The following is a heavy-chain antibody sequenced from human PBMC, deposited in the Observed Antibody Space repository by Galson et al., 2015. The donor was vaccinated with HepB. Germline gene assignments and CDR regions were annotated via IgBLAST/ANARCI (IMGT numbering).Heavy chain of an antibody. CDR2: INHSGST. CDR3: ARRRSGGYYYYYMDV. J-gene: IGHJ6*03. CDR1: GGSFSGYY. Sequence: ETLSLTCAVCGGSFSGYYWRWIRQPPGKGLEWIGEINHSGSTNYNPSLKSRVTISVDTSKNQFSLKLSSVTAADTAVYYCARRRSGGYYYYYMDVWGKGTTVTVSS. D-gene: IGHD1-26*01. V-gene: IGHV4-34*01.